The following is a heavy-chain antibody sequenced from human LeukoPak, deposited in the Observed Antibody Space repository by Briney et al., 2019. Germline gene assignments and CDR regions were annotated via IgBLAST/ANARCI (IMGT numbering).Heavy chain of an antibody. Sequence: SVKVSCKASGYTFTSYGISWVRQAPGQGLEWMGGITPIFGTGNYAEKLQDRVTITADKSTSTAYMELSSLRSEDTAVYYCARGVRGYYDGSGYYYDYWGQGTLVTVSS. D-gene: IGHD3-22*01. V-gene: IGHV1-69*06. CDR1: GYTFTSYG. CDR3: ARGVRGYYDGSGYYYDY. CDR2: ITPIFGTG. J-gene: IGHJ4*02.